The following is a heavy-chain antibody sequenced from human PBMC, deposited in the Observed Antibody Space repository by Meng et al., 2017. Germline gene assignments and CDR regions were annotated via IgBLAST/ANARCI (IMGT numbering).Heavy chain of an antibody. V-gene: IGHV1-69*01. Sequence: LLVQSGAEVKKPESSVKVSCKASGGTFSSYAISWVRQAPGQGLEWMGGIIPIFGTANYAQKFQGRVTITADESTSTAYMELSSLRSEDTAVYYCARVLRDGYNLGYWGQETLVTVSS. J-gene: IGHJ4*02. CDR3: ARVLRDGYNLGY. D-gene: IGHD5-24*01. CDR1: GGTFSSYA. CDR2: IIPIFGTA.